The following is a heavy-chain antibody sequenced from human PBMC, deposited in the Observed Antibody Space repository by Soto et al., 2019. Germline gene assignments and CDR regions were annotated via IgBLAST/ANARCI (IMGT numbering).Heavy chain of an antibody. Sequence: LRLSCAASGFTVNSNYMSWVRQAPGKGLEWVSVIYSDGSTYYADSVKGRFIISRDNSNNPLYFQMNSLRAEDTAVYYCATLTKYDILTGFYPCWGQGTLVTVSS. V-gene: IGHV3-66*01. D-gene: IGHD3-9*01. CDR2: IYSDGST. CDR1: GFTVNSNY. CDR3: ATLTKYDILTGFYPC. J-gene: IGHJ4*02.